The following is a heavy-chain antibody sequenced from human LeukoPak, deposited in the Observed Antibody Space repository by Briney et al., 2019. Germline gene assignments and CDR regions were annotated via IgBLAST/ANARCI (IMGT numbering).Heavy chain of an antibody. CDR1: GFTFSSYS. Sequence: GGSLRLSCAASGFTFSSYSMNWVRQAPGKGLEWVSSISSSSSYIYYADSVKGRFTISRDNAKNSLYLQMSSLRAEDTAVYYCARYIVVVTAIQTDAFDIWGQGTMVTVSS. CDR3: ARYIVVVTAIQTDAFDI. CDR2: ISSSSSYI. V-gene: IGHV3-21*01. D-gene: IGHD2-21*02. J-gene: IGHJ3*02.